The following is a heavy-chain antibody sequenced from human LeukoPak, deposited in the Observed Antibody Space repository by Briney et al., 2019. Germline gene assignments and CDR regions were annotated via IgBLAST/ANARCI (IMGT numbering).Heavy chain of an antibody. CDR1: GFTFSTYG. CDR3: TRGDRGGSGWHFDD. CDR2: ISFDGGDI. D-gene: IGHD6-19*01. J-gene: IGHJ4*02. Sequence: GFLRLSCAASGFTFSTYGMHWVRQAPGKGLEWAAVISFDGGDIYYADSVRGRFTISRDNSKNTLYLQMNSLRAEDMAVYFCTRGDRGGSGWHFDDWGQGTLVTVSS. V-gene: IGHV3-30*01.